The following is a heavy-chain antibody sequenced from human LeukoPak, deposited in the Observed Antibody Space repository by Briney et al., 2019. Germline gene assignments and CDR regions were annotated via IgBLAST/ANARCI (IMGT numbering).Heavy chain of an antibody. CDR3: ARATHHELYGDYFFPRAHYYYGMDV. Sequence: ASVKVSCKASGYTFTSYAMNWVRQAPGQGLEWMGWINTNTGNPTYAQGFTGRFVFSLDTSASTAYLQISSLKAEDTAVYYCARATHHELYGDYFFPRAHYYYGMDVWGQGTTVTVSS. CDR2: INTNTGNP. D-gene: IGHD4-17*01. J-gene: IGHJ6*02. V-gene: IGHV7-4-1*02. CDR1: GYTFTSYA.